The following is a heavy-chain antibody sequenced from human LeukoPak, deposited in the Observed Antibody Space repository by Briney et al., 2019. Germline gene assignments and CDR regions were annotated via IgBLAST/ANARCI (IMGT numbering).Heavy chain of an antibody. CDR2: TRNKANSYTT. D-gene: IGHD6-13*01. J-gene: IGHJ4*02. Sequence: GGSLRLSCAASGFIFGDHYMDWVRQAPGKGLEWVGRTRNKANSYTTEYAASVKGRFTITRDDSKNSLYLQMNSLRTEDTAVYYCARYAVPGYGSSHLDYWGQGTLVTVSS. CDR1: GFIFGDHY. V-gene: IGHV3-72*01. CDR3: ARYAVPGYGSSHLDY.